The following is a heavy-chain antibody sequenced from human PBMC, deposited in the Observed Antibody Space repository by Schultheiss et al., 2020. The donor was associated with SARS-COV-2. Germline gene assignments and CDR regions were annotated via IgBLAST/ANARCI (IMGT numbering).Heavy chain of an antibody. CDR1: GFTFSSYA. CDR2: ISSSGSTI. D-gene: IGHD5-24*01. J-gene: IGHJ3*02. Sequence: GGSLRLSCAASGFTFSSYAMSWVRQAPGKGLEWVSYISSSGSTIYYADSVKGRFTISRDNAKNSLYLQMNSLRAEDTAVYYCARDATRAAAFDIWGQGTMVTVSS. V-gene: IGHV3-48*03. CDR3: ARDATRAAAFDI.